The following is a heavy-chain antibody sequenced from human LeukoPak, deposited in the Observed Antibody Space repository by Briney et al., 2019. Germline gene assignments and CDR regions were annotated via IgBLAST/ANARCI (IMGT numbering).Heavy chain of an antibody. CDR3: ARDPVAPNYYYYGMDV. CDR1: GFTFSSYA. Sequence: PGRSLRLPCAASGFTFSSYAMHWVRQAPGKGLEWVAVISYDGSNKYYADSVKGRFTISRDNSKNTLYLQMNSLRAEDTAVYYCARDPVAPNYYYYGMDVWGQGTTVTVSS. J-gene: IGHJ6*02. CDR2: ISYDGSNK. V-gene: IGHV3-30-3*01.